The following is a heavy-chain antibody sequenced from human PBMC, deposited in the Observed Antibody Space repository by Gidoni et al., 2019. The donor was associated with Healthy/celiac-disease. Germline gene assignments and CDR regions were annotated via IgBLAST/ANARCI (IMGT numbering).Heavy chain of an antibody. D-gene: IGHD3-16*02. CDR2: IWYDGRNK. CDR3: ARGFLFRLGELSLFDY. V-gene: IGHV3-33*01. CDR1: EFLFSSFG. J-gene: IGHJ4*02. Sequence: QVQLVESGGGVVQPGGSLRLSCAAGEFLFSSFGMHWVRQAPGQGLEWVAIIWYDGRNKYYADSVKCRFPISRDNSKNTLYLQMNSLRAEDTAVYYCARGFLFRLGELSLFDYGAQGTLVTVSS.